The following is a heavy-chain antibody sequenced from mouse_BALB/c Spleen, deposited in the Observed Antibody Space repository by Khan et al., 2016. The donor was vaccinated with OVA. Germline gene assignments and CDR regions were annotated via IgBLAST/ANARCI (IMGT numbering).Heavy chain of an antibody. CDR3: ARGYFGNYEFVY. D-gene: IGHD2-1*01. CDR1: GYTFTSYW. CDR2: IFPGTGTT. V-gene: IGHV1S132*01. J-gene: IGHJ3*01. Sequence: QVRLQQSGAELVKPGASVKLSCKTSGYTFTSYWIQWVKQRPGQGLGWIGQIFPGTGTTYYTENFKGKATLTVDTSSSTAYMQVSSLTSEDSAVYFCARGYFGNYEFVYWGQGTLVTGSP.